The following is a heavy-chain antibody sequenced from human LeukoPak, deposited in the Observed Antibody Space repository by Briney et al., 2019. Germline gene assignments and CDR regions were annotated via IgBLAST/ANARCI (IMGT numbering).Heavy chain of an antibody. Sequence: GGSLRLSCAVSGFSVSSNYVSWIRQAPGKGLERVSVISSTGTTFYAASVKGRFTTSRHNSKNSGNLQMISLRREGTADEYGARDRAPGWFSPWGQGTLVTVSS. CDR3: ARDRAPGWFSP. CDR2: ISSTGTT. CDR1: GFSVSSNY. V-gene: IGHV3-53*04. D-gene: IGHD2-2*01. J-gene: IGHJ5*02.